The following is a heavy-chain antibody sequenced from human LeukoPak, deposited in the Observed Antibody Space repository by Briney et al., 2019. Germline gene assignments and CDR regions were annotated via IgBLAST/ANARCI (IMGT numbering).Heavy chain of an antibody. CDR3: ARQVAAAGRIHDY. J-gene: IGHJ4*02. Sequence: SETLSLTCAVYGGSFSGYYWSWIRQPPGKGLEWIGEINHSGSTNYNPPLKSRVTISIDTSKNQFSLKLSSVTAADTALYYCARQVAAAGRIHDYWGQGTLVTVSS. CDR2: INHSGST. D-gene: IGHD6-13*01. V-gene: IGHV4-34*01. CDR1: GGSFSGYY.